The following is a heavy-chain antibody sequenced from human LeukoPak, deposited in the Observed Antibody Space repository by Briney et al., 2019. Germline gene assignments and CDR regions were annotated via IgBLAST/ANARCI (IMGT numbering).Heavy chain of an antibody. Sequence: PGGSLRLSCTTSGFIFGDYNMNWVRQAPGKGLEWVGYIRAKIHDGTTDFAASVKGRFTISRDDSNSIAYLQITSLKSEDTAVYYCSRGQKDPYGPEFDYWGQGTLVTVSS. D-gene: IGHD3-10*01. CDR1: GFIFGDYN. V-gene: IGHV3-49*04. CDR2: IRAKIHDGTT. J-gene: IGHJ4*02. CDR3: SRGQKDPYGPEFDY.